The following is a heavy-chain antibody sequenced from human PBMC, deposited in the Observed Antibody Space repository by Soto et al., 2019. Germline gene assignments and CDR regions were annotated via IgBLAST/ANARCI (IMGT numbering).Heavy chain of an antibody. V-gene: IGHV4-59*08. D-gene: IGHD3-3*01. Sequence: QVQLQESGPGLVTPSETLSLTCTVSGGSISSYYWSWIRQPPGKGLEWIGYIYYSGSTNYNPSLKSRVTISVDTSKNQFSLKLSSVTAADTAVYYCARHSFDDFWYWGQGTLVTVSS. J-gene: IGHJ4*02. CDR1: GGSISSYY. CDR2: IYYSGST. CDR3: ARHSFDDFWY.